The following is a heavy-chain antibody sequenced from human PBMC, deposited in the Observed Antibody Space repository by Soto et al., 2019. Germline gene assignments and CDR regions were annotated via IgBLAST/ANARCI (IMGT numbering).Heavy chain of an antibody. V-gene: IGHV1-69*01. CDR3: ATVARRPYRGYDYNGFLGFDY. CDR2: IIPIFGTA. D-gene: IGHD5-12*01. CDR1: GGTFSSYA. J-gene: IGHJ4*02. Sequence: QVQLVQSGAEVKKPGSSVKVSCKASGGTFSSYAISWVRQAPGQGLEWMGGIIPIFGTANYAQKFQGRVTITADQPTSTAYKELSSLGSEDPDGYYCATVARRPYRGYDYNGFLGFDYWGQGTLVTVSS.